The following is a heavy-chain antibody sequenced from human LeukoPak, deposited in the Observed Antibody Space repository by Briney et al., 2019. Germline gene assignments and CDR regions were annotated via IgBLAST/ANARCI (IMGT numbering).Heavy chain of an antibody. D-gene: IGHD3-10*01. CDR2: IKSKTDGGTT. V-gene: IGHV3-15*01. Sequence: GGSPRLSCAASGFTFSNAWMSWVRQAPGKGLEWVGRIKSKTDGGTTDYAAPVKGRFTISRDDSKNTLYLQMNSLKTEDTAVYYCTTMLSYYGSGSYYWGQGTLVTVSS. J-gene: IGHJ4*02. CDR3: TTMLSYYGSGSYY. CDR1: GFTFSNAW.